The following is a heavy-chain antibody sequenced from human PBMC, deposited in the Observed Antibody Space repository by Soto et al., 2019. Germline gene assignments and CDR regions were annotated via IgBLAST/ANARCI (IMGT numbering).Heavy chain of an antibody. CDR1: GYTFTTYA. V-gene: IGHV1-3*01. J-gene: IGHJ6*02. Sequence: QVQLVQSGAEVKKPGASVKVSCKASGYTFTTYALHWVRQAPGQRPEWMGWINPASGHTKYSKKFQDRVTITRDTSASTGYLELSSRRSEDTDVYYCGRSVVGATGEILYNAMDVWGQGTTVTVSS. CDR2: INPASGHT. D-gene: IGHD1-26*01. CDR3: GRSVVGATGEILYNAMDV.